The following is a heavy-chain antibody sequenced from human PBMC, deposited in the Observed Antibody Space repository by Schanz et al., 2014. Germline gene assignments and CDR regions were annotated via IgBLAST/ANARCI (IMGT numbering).Heavy chain of an antibody. V-gene: IGHV3-53*01. CDR3: ARYRDAGGYDA. CDR2: IYSGGST. J-gene: IGHJ5*02. D-gene: IGHD2-8*02. CDR1: GFTVSSNY. Sequence: EVQLVESGGGLIQPGGSLRLSCAASGFTVSSNYMSWVRQAPGKGLEWVAVIYSGGSTFYTDSVKGRFTISRDNSKNTLYLQMNSLRDEDTALYYCARYRDAGGYDAWGQGTLVTVSS.